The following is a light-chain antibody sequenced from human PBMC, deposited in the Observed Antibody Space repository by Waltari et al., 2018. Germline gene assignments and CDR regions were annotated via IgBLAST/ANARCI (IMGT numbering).Light chain of an antibody. Sequence: DIQMTQSPSSLSASIGDRVTITCRASQGVSSWLAWYQQKPGKAPNLLIYKASTLQSGVPSRFSGSGSGTDFTLTINGLQPEDFATFYCQQYKSAPYSFGQGTKVEIK. V-gene: IGKV1-5*03. CDR2: KAS. CDR1: QGVSSW. J-gene: IGKJ2*03. CDR3: QQYKSAPYS.